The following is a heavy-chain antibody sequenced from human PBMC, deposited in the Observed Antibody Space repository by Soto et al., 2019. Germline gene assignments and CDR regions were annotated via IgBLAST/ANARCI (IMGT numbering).Heavy chain of an antibody. V-gene: IGHV3-23*01. CDR3: AKAGDKDPVLKVFPILGGGFDY. J-gene: IGHJ4*02. CDR2: ISGGGDAT. D-gene: IGHD2-8*01. Sequence: EVHLLESGGGLVQPGGSLRLSCAASGFTFSSYAMNWVRQAPGKGLEWVSVISGGGDATYYADSVKGRFTISRDNSKNTLSLQMSSLRAEDTAVYYCAKAGDKDPVLKVFPILGGGFDYWGQGTLVTVSS. CDR1: GFTFSSYA.